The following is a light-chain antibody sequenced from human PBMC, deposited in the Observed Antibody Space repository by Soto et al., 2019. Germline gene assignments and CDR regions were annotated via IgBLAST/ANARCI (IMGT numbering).Light chain of an antibody. J-gene: IGKJ5*01. CDR2: WGS. V-gene: IGKV2-28*01. CDR3: MQGQQTPIT. Sequence: DIVMTQSPLSLPVTPGEPASMSCRSSQSLLHSSGNNYLDWYVQKPGQSPQLLIYWGSSRASGVPDRFSGSGSGTDFTLKISRVEAEDVGMYYCMQGQQTPITFGKGFRLEIK. CDR1: QSLLHSSGNNY.